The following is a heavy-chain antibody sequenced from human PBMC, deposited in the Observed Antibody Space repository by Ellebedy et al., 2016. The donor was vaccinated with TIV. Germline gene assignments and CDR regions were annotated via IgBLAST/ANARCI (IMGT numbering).Heavy chain of an antibody. CDR3: AKGDEILTGYYLEWGDGMDV. D-gene: IGHD3-9*01. V-gene: IGHV3-53*01. J-gene: IGHJ6*02. CDR2: IYSGGST. Sequence: GESLKISCAASGFTVSSNYMSWVRQSPGQGLEWVSVIYSGGSTYYADPVKGRFTISRDTSKNTLYLQMNSLRAEETAVYYCAKGDEILTGYYLEWGDGMDVWGQGTTVTVSS. CDR1: GFTVSSNY.